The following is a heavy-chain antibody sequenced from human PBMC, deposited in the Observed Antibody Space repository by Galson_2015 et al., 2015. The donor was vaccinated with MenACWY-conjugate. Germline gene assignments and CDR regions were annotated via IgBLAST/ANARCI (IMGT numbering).Heavy chain of an antibody. Sequence: SLRLSCAASGFTFSSYWMHWVRHAPGKGLVWVSRINGAGTDTSYADSVKGRFTISRDNAKNTLYLQMNSLRDDDTAVYYCVRSVVAAYGYFDYWCQGTLVTVSS. D-gene: IGHD2-15*01. CDR2: INGAGTDT. V-gene: IGHV3-74*01. CDR3: VRSVVAAYGYFDY. J-gene: IGHJ4*02. CDR1: GFTFSSYW.